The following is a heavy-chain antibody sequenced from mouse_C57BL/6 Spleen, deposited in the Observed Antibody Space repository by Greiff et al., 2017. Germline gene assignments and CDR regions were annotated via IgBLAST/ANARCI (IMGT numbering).Heavy chain of an antibody. CDR1: GYTFTSYW. Sequence: QVQLQQSGAELVKPGASVKLSCKASGYTFTSYWMHWVKQRPGQGLEWIGMIHPNSGSTNYNEKFKSKATLTVDKSSSTAYMQLSSLTSEDSAVYYCAREGIIYYGNPWFAYWGQGTLVTVSA. V-gene: IGHV1-64*01. CDR2: IHPNSGST. J-gene: IGHJ3*01. CDR3: AREGIIYYGNPWFAY. D-gene: IGHD2-1*01.